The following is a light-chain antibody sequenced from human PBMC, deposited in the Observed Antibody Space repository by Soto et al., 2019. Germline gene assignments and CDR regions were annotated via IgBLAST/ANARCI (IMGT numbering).Light chain of an antibody. CDR3: SSYAGSNNVV. CDR1: SSDVGGYNY. J-gene: IGLJ2*01. Sequence: QSALTQPPSASGSPGQSVTISCTGTSSDVGGYNYVSWYQQHPGKAPKLMIYEVSKRPSGVPDRFSGSKSGNTASLTVSWLQAEDEAAYYCSSYAGSNNVVFGGGTKLTVL. V-gene: IGLV2-8*01. CDR2: EVS.